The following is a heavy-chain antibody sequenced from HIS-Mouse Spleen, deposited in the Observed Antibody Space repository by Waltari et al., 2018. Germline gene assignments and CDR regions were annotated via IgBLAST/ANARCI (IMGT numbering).Heavy chain of an antibody. CDR1: GGSFSGYY. D-gene: IGHD6-13*01. CDR3: ARGKGSSSWYYFDY. Sequence: QVQLQQWGAGLLKPSETLSLTCAVYGGSFSGYYWSWIRQPPGKGLEWIGEINQSGSTNSNPSLKSRVTISVDTSKNQFSLKLSSVTAADTAVYYCARGKGSSSWYYFDYWGQGTLVTVSS. V-gene: IGHV4-34*01. CDR2: INQSGST. J-gene: IGHJ4*02.